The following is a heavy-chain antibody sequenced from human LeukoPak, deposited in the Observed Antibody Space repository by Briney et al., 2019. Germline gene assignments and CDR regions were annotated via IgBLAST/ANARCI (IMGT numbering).Heavy chain of an antibody. J-gene: IGHJ6*04. CDR1: GFTFSSYE. CDR2: ISSSVSTI. D-gene: IGHD3-10*02. V-gene: IGHV3-48*03. CDR3: AELGITMIGGV. Sequence: GGALRLSCAASGFTFSSYEMSWVRQAPGEGLEWVSYISSSVSTIYYADSVKGRFTISRDNAKNSLYLQMNSLRAEDTAVYYCAELGITMIGGVWGKGTTVTTSS.